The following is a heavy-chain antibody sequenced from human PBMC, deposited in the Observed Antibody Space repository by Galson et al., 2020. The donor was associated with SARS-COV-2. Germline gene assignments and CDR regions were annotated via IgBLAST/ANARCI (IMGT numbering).Heavy chain of an antibody. D-gene: IGHD2-15*01. CDR1: GFTFSSYE. J-gene: IGHJ6*02. CDR2: ISSSGSTI. CDR3: ARDFIRIGLYGMDV. V-gene: IGHV3-48*03. Sequence: GGSLRLSCAASGFTFSSYEMNWVRQAPGKGLEWVSYISSSGSTIYYADSVKGRFTISRDNAKNSLYLQMNSLRAEDTAVYYCARDFIRIGLYGMDVWGQGTTVTVSS.